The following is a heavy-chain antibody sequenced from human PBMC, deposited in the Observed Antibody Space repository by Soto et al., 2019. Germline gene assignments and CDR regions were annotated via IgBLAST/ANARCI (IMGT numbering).Heavy chain of an antibody. CDR1: GGSISSGGYY. V-gene: IGHV4-31*03. D-gene: IGHD3-3*01. CDR2: IYYSGST. CDR3: ARETAYYDFWSGYYKAPDYYGMDV. J-gene: IGHJ6*02. Sequence: TLSLTCTVSGGSISSGGYYWSWIRQHPGKGLEWIGYIYYSGSTYYNPSLKSRVTISVDTSKNQFSLKLSSVTAADTAVYYCARETAYYDFWSGYYKAPDYYGMDVWGQGTTVTVSS.